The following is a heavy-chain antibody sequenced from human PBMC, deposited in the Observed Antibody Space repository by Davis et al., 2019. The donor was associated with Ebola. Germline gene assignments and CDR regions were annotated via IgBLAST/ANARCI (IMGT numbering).Heavy chain of an antibody. V-gene: IGHV2-70*01. Sequence: SGPTLVKPTQTLTLTCTFSGFSLSTSGMCVSWIRQPPGKALEWLALIDWDDDKYYSTSLKTRLTISKDTSKNQVVLTMTNMDPVDTATYYCARILSQSSSWYGVRYYYYGMDVWGQGTTVTVSS. CDR1: GFSLSTSGMC. D-gene: IGHD6-13*01. CDR2: IDWDDDK. J-gene: IGHJ6*02. CDR3: ARILSQSSSWYGVRYYYYGMDV.